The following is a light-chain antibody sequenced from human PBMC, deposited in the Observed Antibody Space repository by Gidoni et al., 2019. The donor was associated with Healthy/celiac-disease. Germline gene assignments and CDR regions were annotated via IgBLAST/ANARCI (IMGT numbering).Light chain of an antibody. V-gene: IGKV1-33*01. Sequence: DIQMTQSPSSLSASVGDRVTITCQASQDISNYLNWYQQKPGKAPKLLIYDASNLETGGPSRFSGSGSGTDFTFTISSLQPEVIATYYCQQYDNLTLTFGGGTKVEIK. J-gene: IGKJ4*01. CDR1: QDISNY. CDR2: DAS. CDR3: QQYDNLTLT.